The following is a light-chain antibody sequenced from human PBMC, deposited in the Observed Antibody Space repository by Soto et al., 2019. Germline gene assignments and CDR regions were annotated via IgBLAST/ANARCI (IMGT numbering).Light chain of an antibody. CDR2: AAS. CDR1: QSISSY. J-gene: IGKJ1*01. CDR3: QQSYSTPPT. Sequence: IQMTQSPPSLSASVGDRVTITCRASQSISSYLNWYQQKPGKAPKLLIYAASSLQSGVPSRFSGSGSGTDFTLTISSLQPEDFATYYCQQSYSTPPTFGQGTKVDIK. V-gene: IGKV1-39*01.